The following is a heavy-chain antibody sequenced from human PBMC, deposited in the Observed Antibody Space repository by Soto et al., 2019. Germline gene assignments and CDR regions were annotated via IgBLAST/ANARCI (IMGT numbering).Heavy chain of an antibody. CDR2: IYYSGST. V-gene: IGHV4-39*01. CDR3: ARQRVLRYFD. D-gene: IGHD3-9*01. J-gene: IGHJ4*02. Sequence: QLQLQESDPGLVKPSETLSLTCTVSGGSISSSSYYWGWIRQPPGKGLEWIGSIYYSGSTYYNPSLKSRVTISVDTSKNQFSLKLSSVTAADTAVYYCARQRVLRYFDWGQGTLVTVSS. CDR1: GGSISSSSYY.